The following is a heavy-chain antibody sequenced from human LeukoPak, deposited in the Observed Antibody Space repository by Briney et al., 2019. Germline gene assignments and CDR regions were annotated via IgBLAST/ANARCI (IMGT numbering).Heavy chain of an antibody. Sequence: PGGSLRLSCAASGFTFSSYGMHWVRQAPGKGLEWVAVISYDGSNKYYADSVKGRFTISRDNSKSTLYLQMNSLRAEDTAVYYCAKDHSGYSYGYGYWGQGTLVTVSS. CDR1: GFTFSSYG. V-gene: IGHV3-30*18. CDR2: ISYDGSNK. J-gene: IGHJ4*02. CDR3: AKDHSGYSYGYGY. D-gene: IGHD5-18*01.